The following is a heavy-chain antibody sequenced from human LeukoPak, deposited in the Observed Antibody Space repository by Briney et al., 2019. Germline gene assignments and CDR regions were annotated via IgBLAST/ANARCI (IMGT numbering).Heavy chain of an antibody. V-gene: IGHV4-34*01. CDR2: INHSGST. D-gene: IGHD3-3*01. J-gene: IGHJ5*02. Sequence: SETLSLTCAVYGGSFSGYYWSWIRQPPGKGLEWIGEINHSGSTNYNPSLKSRVTISVDTSKNQFSLKLSSVTAADTAVYYCARGHYDFWSGYLPWFDPWGQGTLVAVSS. CDR3: ARGHYDFWSGYLPWFDP. CDR1: GGSFSGYY.